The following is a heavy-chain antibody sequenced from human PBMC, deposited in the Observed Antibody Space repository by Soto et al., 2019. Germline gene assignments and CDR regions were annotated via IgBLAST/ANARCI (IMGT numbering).Heavy chain of an antibody. CDR2: VYYSGST. D-gene: IGHD2-15*01. CDR1: GGSISSSGYY. J-gene: IGHJ4*02. Sequence: SETLSLTCTVSGGSISSSGYYWGWIRQPPGKGLEWIGSVYYSGSTYYNPSLKSRVTISVDTSKNQVSLKLSSVTAADTAVYYCTRRSGYCSGGICFLYFDYWGQGTLVTVSS. V-gene: IGHV4-39*01. CDR3: TRRSGYCSGGICFLYFDY.